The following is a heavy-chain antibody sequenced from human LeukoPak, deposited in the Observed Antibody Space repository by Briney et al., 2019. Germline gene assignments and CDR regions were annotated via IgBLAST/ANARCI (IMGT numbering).Heavy chain of an antibody. CDR1: GGSISTYY. Sequence: SETLSLTCTLSGGSISTYYWSWIRQPPGKGLEWIGYIYHSGSTNYNPSLKSRVTISVDTSKNQFSLQLNSVTPEDTAVYFCARDPRIAMAVNLDYWGQGTPVIVSS. CDR2: IYHSGST. CDR3: ARDPRIAMAVNLDY. V-gene: IGHV4-59*12. D-gene: IGHD6-19*01. J-gene: IGHJ4*02.